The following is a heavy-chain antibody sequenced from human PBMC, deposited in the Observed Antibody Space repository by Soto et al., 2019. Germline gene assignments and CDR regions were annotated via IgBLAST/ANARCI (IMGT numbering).Heavy chain of an antibody. V-gene: IGHV4-30-2*01. Sequence: SETLSLTCAVSGGSISSGGYSWSRIRQPPGKGLEWIGYIYHSGSTYYNPSLKSRVTISVDRSKNQFSLKLSSVTAADTAVYYCARAVPHCGGDCYSNWFDPWGQGTLVTVSS. CDR3: ARAVPHCGGDCYSNWFDP. CDR2: IYHSGST. CDR1: GGSISSGGYS. D-gene: IGHD2-21*02. J-gene: IGHJ5*02.